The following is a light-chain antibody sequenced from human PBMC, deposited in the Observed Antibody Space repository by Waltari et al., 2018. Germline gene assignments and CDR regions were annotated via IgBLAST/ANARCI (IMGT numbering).Light chain of an antibody. Sequence: EIVLTQSPGTLSLSPGERATLSCRASQCVSKYLAWYQQKPGQAPRLLIYDASTRATGIPDRFSGSGWGTDFSLTISRLEPEDFAVYYCQKYGTLPATFGQGTKVQMK. CDR2: DAS. CDR3: QKYGTLPAT. J-gene: IGKJ1*01. CDR1: QCVSKY. V-gene: IGKV3-20*01.